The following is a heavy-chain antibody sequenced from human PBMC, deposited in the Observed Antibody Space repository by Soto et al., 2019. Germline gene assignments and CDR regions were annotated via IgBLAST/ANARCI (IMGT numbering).Heavy chain of an antibody. D-gene: IGHD3-10*01. CDR3: ARGGPLLWFGEFLGGMDV. J-gene: IGHJ6*02. CDR1: GFTFSSYS. CDR2: ISSSSSYI. V-gene: IGHV3-21*01. Sequence: EVQLVESGGGLVKPGGSLRLSCAASGFTFSSYSMNWVRQAPGKGLEWVSSISSSSSYIYYADSVKGRFTISRDNAKNSLYLQMNSLRAEDTAVYYCARGGPLLWFGEFLGGMDVWGQGTTVTVSS.